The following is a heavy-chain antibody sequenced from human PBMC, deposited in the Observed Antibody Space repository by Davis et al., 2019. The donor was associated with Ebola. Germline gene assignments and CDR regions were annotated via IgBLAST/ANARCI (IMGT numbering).Heavy chain of an antibody. CDR2: ISTYNGNT. D-gene: IGHD5-24*01. Sequence: ASVKVSCKASGYTFTSYGISWVRQAPGQGPEWMGWISTYNGNTRYTRNMQDRVTMSTDTSTSIAYMELRSLRSDDTAVYYCAREGDGYNSPSFDYWGQGNLVTVSS. V-gene: IGHV1-18*04. CDR1: GYTFTSYG. CDR3: AREGDGYNSPSFDY. J-gene: IGHJ4*02.